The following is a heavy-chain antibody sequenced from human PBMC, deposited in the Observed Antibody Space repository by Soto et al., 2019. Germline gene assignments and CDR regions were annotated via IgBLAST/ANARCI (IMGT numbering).Heavy chain of an antibody. V-gene: IGHV1-24*01. CDR1: GYTLTELS. J-gene: IGHJ6*03. Sequence: ASVKVSCKVSGYTLTELSMHWVRQAPGKGLEWMGGFDPEDGETIYAQKFQGRVTMTEDTSTDTAYMELSSLRSEDTAVYYCATDLPNIPGSNRYYYYMDVWSKGTTVTVSS. CDR2: FDPEDGET. CDR3: ATDLPNIPGSNRYYYYMDV. D-gene: IGHD2-8*01.